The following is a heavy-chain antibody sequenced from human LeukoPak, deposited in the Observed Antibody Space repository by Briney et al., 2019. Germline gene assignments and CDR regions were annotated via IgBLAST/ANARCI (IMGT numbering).Heavy chain of an antibody. CDR3: ATERAQRHVDISPGYGMDV. V-gene: IGHV1-69*04. Sequence: GASVKVSCKASGGTFSSYAISWVRQAPGQGLEWMGRIIPILGIANYAQKFQGRVTITADKSTSTAYMELSSLRSEDTAVYYCATERAQRHVDISPGYGMDVWGQGTTVTVSS. CDR1: GGTFSSYA. J-gene: IGHJ6*02. D-gene: IGHD5-12*01. CDR2: IIPILGIA.